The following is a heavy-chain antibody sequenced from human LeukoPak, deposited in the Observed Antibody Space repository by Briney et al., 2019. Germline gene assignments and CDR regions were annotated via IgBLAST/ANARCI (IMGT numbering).Heavy chain of an antibody. CDR1: GFTFSSYA. CDR3: AKAAAVAGTVFDY. J-gene: IGHJ4*02. D-gene: IGHD6-19*01. V-gene: IGHV3-23*01. CDR2: ISGSRGNT. Sequence: GGSLRLSCAASGFTFSSYAMSWVRQAPGEGLEGLEWVSTISGSRGNTYYADSVKGRFTISRDNSKNTLYMQMNSLRAEDTAVYHCAKAAAVAGTVFDYWGQGTLVTVSS.